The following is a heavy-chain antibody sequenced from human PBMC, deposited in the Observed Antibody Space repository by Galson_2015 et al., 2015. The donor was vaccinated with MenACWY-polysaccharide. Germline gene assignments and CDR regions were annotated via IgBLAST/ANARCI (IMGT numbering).Heavy chain of an antibody. D-gene: IGHD3-10*01. CDR2: MNPRSGHT. Sequence: SVKVSCKASGYTFTYNDINWVRQATGQRLEWMGLMNPRSGHTEYAQKFQGRVTMTSNTAISTAYMELTSLRSEDTAVHYCARGHYGAWGQGTLVIVSS. J-gene: IGHJ5*02. CDR3: ARGHYGA. CDR1: GYTFTYND. V-gene: IGHV1-8*01.